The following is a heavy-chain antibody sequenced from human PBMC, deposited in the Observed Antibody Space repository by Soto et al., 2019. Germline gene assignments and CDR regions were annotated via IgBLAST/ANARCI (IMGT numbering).Heavy chain of an antibody. CDR2: ISSSSSYI. V-gene: IGHV3-21*01. J-gene: IGHJ4*02. CDR1: GFTFSSYS. CDR3: ARDRDGYNYVYFDY. Sequence: GSLRLSCAASGFTFSSYSMNWVRRAPGKGLEWVSSISSSSSYIYYADSVKGRFTISRDNSKNTLYLQMNSLRAEDTAVYYCARDRDGYNYVYFDYWGQGTLVTVSS. D-gene: IGHD5-12*01.